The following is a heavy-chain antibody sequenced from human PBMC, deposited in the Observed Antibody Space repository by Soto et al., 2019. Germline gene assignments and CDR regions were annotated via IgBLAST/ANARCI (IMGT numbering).Heavy chain of an antibody. Sequence: QVQLVESGGGVVQPGRSLRLSCAASGFTFSSYGMHWVRQAPGKGLEWVAVIWYDGSNKYYADSVKGRFTISRDNSKNTLYLQMNSLRAEDTAVYYCARGVTIFGVATDYYYYGMDVWGQGTTVTVSS. D-gene: IGHD3-3*01. CDR2: IWYDGSNK. J-gene: IGHJ6*02. V-gene: IGHV3-33*01. CDR1: GFTFSSYG. CDR3: ARGVTIFGVATDYYYYGMDV.